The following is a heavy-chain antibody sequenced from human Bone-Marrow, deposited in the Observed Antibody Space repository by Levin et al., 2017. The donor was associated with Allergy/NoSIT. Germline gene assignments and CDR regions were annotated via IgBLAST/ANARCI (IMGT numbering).Heavy chain of an antibody. D-gene: IGHD1-26*01. CDR2: INPAAYDT. J-gene: IGHJ4*02. CDR3: ARDRGSGDYFDL. V-gene: IGHV3-74*01. CDR1: GFTFSAYW. Sequence: GESLKISCSASGFTFSAYWMHWVRQAPGSGLVWVSRINPAAYDTTYAGSVVTGRFTISRDNAKNTLYLQMNSLRVEDTAVYYCARDRGSGDYFDLWGQGTLVTVSS.